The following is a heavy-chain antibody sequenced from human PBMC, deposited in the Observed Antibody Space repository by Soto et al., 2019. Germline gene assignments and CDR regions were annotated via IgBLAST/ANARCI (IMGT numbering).Heavy chain of an antibody. Sequence: QVQLVQSGAEVKEPGDSVRVSCEASGYTFTAYYIHWVRQAPGQGLEWMGWINTKLGDTTYAQDLQGRVSMTRDMSTSPVYMELSRLTSGDTAIYYCARNMDYYYGPGSGNGHGFWGQGTTVTVFS. D-gene: IGHD3-10*01. CDR3: ARNMDYYYGPGSGNGHGF. V-gene: IGHV1-2*02. CDR2: INTKLGDT. J-gene: IGHJ6*02. CDR1: GYTFTAYY.